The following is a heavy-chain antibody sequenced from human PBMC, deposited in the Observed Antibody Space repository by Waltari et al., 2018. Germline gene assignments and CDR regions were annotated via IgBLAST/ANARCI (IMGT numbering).Heavy chain of an antibody. J-gene: IGHJ4*02. CDR3: AKDPGSSTSYGIDY. CDR2: IRYEGSDR. CDR1: GFIFNNYD. V-gene: IGHV3-30*02. D-gene: IGHD2-2*01. Sequence: QVQLVESGGGVVQPGGYLRLSCAASGFIFNNYDMHWVRQPPGEGLEWVAFIRYEGSDRKYAESVKGRFTTSRDNSNNMLFLETNSLRPEDTAVYYCAKDPGSSTSYGIDYWGQGTLVTVSS.